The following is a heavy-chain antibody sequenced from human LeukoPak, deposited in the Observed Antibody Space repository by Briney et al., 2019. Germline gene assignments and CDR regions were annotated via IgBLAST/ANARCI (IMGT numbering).Heavy chain of an antibody. V-gene: IGHV4-39*01. D-gene: IGHD6-19*01. CDR3: ARRSTVAGRGRFDP. CDR1: GGSIRSSSYY. Sequence: SETLSLTCTVSGGSIRSSSYYWGWIRRPPGKGLEWIGSVHYSGSTYDNPSLKSRVTISVDTSKNQFSLKLISVTAADTAVYYCARRSTVAGRGRFDPWGQGTLVTVSS. J-gene: IGHJ5*02. CDR2: VHYSGST.